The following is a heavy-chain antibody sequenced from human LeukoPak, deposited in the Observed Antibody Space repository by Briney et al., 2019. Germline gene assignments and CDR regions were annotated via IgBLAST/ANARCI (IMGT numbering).Heavy chain of an antibody. CDR3: ARRNGYNAGALDFDY. CDR1: GYISTSYW. CDR2: ISPGDSDT. D-gene: IGHD5-24*01. J-gene: IGHJ4*02. V-gene: IGHV5-51*01. Sequence: GESLKISCKGSGYISTSYWIGWVRQMPGKGLEWMGIISPGDSDTAYSPSFQGQVTISADKSINTAYLQWSSLKASDTAMYYCARRNGYNAGALDFDYWGQGTLVTVSS.